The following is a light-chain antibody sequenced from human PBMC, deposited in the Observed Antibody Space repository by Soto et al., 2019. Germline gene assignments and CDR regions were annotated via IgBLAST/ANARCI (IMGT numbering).Light chain of an antibody. J-gene: IGKJ3*01. Sequence: EIVLTQSPGTLSLSPGERATLSCRASQSVSSSYLAWYQQKPGQAPRLLIYGASSRATGIPDRFSGSGSGTEFTLTISRLEPEDFAVYYCQQYGSSRGVTFGPGTKVDIX. CDR2: GAS. CDR3: QQYGSSRGVT. V-gene: IGKV3-20*01. CDR1: QSVSSSY.